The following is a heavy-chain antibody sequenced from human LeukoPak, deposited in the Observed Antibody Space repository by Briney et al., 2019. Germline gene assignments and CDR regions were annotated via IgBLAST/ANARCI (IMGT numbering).Heavy chain of an antibody. J-gene: IGHJ3*02. V-gene: IGHV3-21*01. CDR1: GFTFSSYS. Sequence: GGSLRLSCAASGFTFSSYSMNWVRQAPGKGPEWVSSISSSSSYIYYADSVKGRFTISRDNAKNSLYLQMNSLRAEDTAVYYCARDLAPFIAAADAFDIWGQGTMVTVSS. CDR3: ARDLAPFIAAADAFDI. CDR2: ISSSSSYI. D-gene: IGHD6-13*01.